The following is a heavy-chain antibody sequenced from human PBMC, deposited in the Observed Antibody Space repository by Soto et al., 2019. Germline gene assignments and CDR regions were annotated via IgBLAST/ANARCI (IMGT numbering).Heavy chain of an antibody. CDR3: ARDIIWGGFGESNSLDP. J-gene: IGHJ5*02. D-gene: IGHD3-10*01. CDR2: ISAYNGNT. Sequence: ASVKVSCKATGYTFTSYGISWLRQAPGQGLEWMGWISAYNGNTNYAQKFQGRVTMTTDTSTSTAYMELGSLRSDDTAVYYCARDIIWGGFGESNSLDPCGQGSLVTVSS. V-gene: IGHV1-18*01. CDR1: GYTFTSYG.